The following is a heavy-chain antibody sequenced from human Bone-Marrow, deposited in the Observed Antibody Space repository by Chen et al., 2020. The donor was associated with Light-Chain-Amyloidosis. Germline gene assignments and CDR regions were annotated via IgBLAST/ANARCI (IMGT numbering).Heavy chain of an antibody. V-gene: IGHV3-30-3*01. Sequence: QVQLVESGGGVVQPGRSLRLSCAASGFTFSSYAMHWVRQAPGKGLEWVAVISYDGSNKYYADSVKGRFTISRDNSKSTLYLQMNSLRAEDTAVYYCARDKGEAYYDILTGFDIWGQGTMVTVSS. CDR2: ISYDGSNK. CDR3: ARDKGEAYYDILTGFDI. J-gene: IGHJ3*02. CDR1: GFTFSSYA. D-gene: IGHD3-9*01.